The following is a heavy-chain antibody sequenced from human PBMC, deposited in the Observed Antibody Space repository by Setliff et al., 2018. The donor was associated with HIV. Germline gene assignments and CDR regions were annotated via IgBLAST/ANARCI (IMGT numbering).Heavy chain of an antibody. V-gene: IGHV4-61*09. CDR1: GDSINRGSYY. J-gene: IGHJ4*02. CDR3: AKEERTSWPRVDS. D-gene: IGHD6-13*01. CDR2: IYSSGTT. Sequence: PSGTLSLTCTVSGDSINRGSYYWTWIRQPAGKGLEWIGHIYSSGTTNHNPSLKNRVTISLDTSKNQFSLMLTSVTAADTAVYYCAKEERTSWPRVDSWGQGTLVTVSS.